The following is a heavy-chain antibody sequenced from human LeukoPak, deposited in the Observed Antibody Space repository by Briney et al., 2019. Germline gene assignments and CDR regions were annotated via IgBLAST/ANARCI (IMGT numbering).Heavy chain of an antibody. V-gene: IGHV4-4*07. Sequence: SETLSLTCTVSGGSISTYYWNWIRQPAGKGLEWIGRIYTSGSTNYNPSLKSRVTISVDTSKNQFSLKLSSVTAADTAVYYCARRIAARPTDYWGQGTLVTVSS. J-gene: IGHJ4*02. CDR2: IYTSGST. CDR3: ARRIAARPTDY. CDR1: GGSISTYY. D-gene: IGHD6-6*01.